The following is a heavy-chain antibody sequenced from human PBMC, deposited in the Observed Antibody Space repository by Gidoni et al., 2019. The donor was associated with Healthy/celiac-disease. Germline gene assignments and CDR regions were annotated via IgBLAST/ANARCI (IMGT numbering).Heavy chain of an antibody. D-gene: IGHD5-18*01. CDR3: ASPKGPRGYSYGLDY. CDR2: IYSGGST. V-gene: IGHV3-66*01. CDR1: GFTVSSNY. Sequence: EVQLVESGGGLVQPGGSLSLSCPASGFTVSSNYMSWVRQAPGKGLAWVSVIYSGGSTYYADSVKGRFTISRDNSKNTLYLQMNSLRAEDTAVYYCASPKGPRGYSYGLDYWGQGTLVTVSS. J-gene: IGHJ4*02.